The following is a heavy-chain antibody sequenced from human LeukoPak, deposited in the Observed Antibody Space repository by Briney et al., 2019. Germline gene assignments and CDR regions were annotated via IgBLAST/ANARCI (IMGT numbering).Heavy chain of an antibody. V-gene: IGHV1-2*02. CDR1: GYTFTGYY. D-gene: IGHD2-2*01. CDR2: INPNSGGT. Sequence: ASVKVSCKASGYTFTGYYMHWVRQAPGQGLEWMGWINPNSGGTNYAQKFQGRVTMTRDTSISTAYKELSRLRSDDTAVYYCARAHIVVVPADADNWFDPWGQGTLVTVSS. J-gene: IGHJ5*02. CDR3: ARAHIVVVPADADNWFDP.